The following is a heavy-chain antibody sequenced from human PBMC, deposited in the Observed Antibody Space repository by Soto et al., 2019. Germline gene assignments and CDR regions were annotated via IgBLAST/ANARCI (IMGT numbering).Heavy chain of an antibody. V-gene: IGHV4-39*01. CDR3: ATHDHPLAS. CDR2: IYYSGNT. CDR1: GGSISSSSYY. Sequence: SETLSLTCTVSGGSISSSSYYWGWIRQPPGKGLEWIGSIYYSGNTYYNPSLKSRVTISVDTSKNQFSLKLSSVTAADTAVYYCATHDHPLASWGQGTLVTVSS. J-gene: IGHJ5*02. D-gene: IGHD5-12*01.